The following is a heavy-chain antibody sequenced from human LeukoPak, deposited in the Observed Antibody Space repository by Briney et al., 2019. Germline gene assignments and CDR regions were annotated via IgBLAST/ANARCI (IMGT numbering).Heavy chain of an antibody. CDR3: TTEYYGSDYY. CDR2: IKSKGAGGTT. CDR1: GFTFSTAW. V-gene: IGHV3-15*01. D-gene: IGHD3-10*01. Sequence: GGSLRLSCAASGFTFSTAWMSWVRQAPGKGLEWVGQIKSKGAGGTTDYAAPVKGRFTISRDDSKSTVSLQMNSLKTEDTAISYCTTEYYGSDYYWGQGTLVTVSS. J-gene: IGHJ4*02.